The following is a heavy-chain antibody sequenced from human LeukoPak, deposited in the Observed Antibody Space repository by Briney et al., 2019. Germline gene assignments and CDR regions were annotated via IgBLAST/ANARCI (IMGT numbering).Heavy chain of an antibody. Sequence: SETLSLTCTVSGGSISSYYWSWIRQPPRKALEGIGYIYYSGNTTYNPSLKSRVTMSIDTSKNQFSLKLSSVTAADTAVYYCARGGPIVGATTNLDYWGQGSLVTVSS. J-gene: IGHJ4*02. V-gene: IGHV4-59*12. D-gene: IGHD1-26*01. CDR2: IYYSGNT. CDR3: ARGGPIVGATTNLDY. CDR1: GGSISSYY.